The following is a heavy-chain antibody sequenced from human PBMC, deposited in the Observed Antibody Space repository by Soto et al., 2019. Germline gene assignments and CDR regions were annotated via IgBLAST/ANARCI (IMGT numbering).Heavy chain of an antibody. CDR1: GYTFTSYG. D-gene: IGHD1-1*01. J-gene: IGHJ4*02. CDR2: ISAHNGNT. CDR3: ARGRYGDY. Sequence: QAHLVQSGAEVKKPGASVKVSCKASGYTFTSYGITWVRKAPGQGLEWMGWISAHNGNTDYAQKLQGRVIVTRDTTTSTAYMELRSLRSDDTAVYYCARGRYGDYWGQGALVTVSS. V-gene: IGHV1-18*01.